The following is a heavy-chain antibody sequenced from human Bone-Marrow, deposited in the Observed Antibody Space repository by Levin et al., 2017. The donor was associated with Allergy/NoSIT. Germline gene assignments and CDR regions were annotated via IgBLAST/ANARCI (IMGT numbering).Heavy chain of an antibody. CDR3: ARGLMIGASKMFDL. J-gene: IGHJ5*02. V-gene: IGHV1-2*02. CDR2: INPNGGGT. D-gene: IGHD2-8*01. CDR1: GYTFNVYY. Sequence: AASVKVSCKASGYTFNVYYIHWVRQAPGQGLEWMGWINPNGGGTNYAQKFQGRVTMTRDTSINTAYMELSRLTSDDPAVYYCARGLMIGASKMFDLWGQGTLVTVSS.